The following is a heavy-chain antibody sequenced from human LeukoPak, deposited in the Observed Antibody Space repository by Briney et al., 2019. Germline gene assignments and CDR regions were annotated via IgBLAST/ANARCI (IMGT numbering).Heavy chain of an antibody. J-gene: IGHJ6*03. CDR3: AELGITMIGGV. CDR2: IRTSGSTI. Sequence: GGSLRLSCAASGFTFSSYEMNWVRQAAGEGLEWDSYIRTSGSTIYYADFVTGRFTISRGKAKHSLYLQMNSLRAEDTAVYYWAELGITMIGGVWGKGTTVTISS. CDR1: GFTFSSYE. V-gene: IGHV3-48*03. D-gene: IGHD3-10*02.